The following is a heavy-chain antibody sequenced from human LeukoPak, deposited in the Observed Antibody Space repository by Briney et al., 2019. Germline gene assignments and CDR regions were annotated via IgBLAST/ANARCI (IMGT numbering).Heavy chain of an antibody. CDR2: IYYSGST. Sequence: SETLSLTCTVSGDSISSGGYYWSWIRQHPGKGLEWIGYIYYSGSTYYNPSLKSRVTISLDTSKNQFSLKLSSVTAADTAVYYCARALTTVTANWLDPWGQGTLVTVSS. D-gene: IGHD4-17*01. J-gene: IGHJ5*02. CDR3: ARALTTVTANWLDP. V-gene: IGHV4-31*03. CDR1: GDSISSGGYY.